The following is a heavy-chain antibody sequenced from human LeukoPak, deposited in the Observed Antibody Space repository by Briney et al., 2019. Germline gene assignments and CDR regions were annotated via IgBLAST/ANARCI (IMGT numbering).Heavy chain of an antibody. Sequence: GGSLRLSCAASGFIFSSYGMHWVRQAPGKGLEWVSYISSSSSTIYYADSVKGRFTISRDNAKNSLYLQMNSLRAEDTAVYYCARGGIVVVPAATTFDIWGQGTMVTVSS. CDR2: ISSSSSTI. CDR1: GFIFSSYG. D-gene: IGHD2-2*01. J-gene: IGHJ3*02. CDR3: ARGGIVVVPAATTFDI. V-gene: IGHV3-48*04.